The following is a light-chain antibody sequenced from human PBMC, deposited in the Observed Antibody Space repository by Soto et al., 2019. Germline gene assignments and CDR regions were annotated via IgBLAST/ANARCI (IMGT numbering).Light chain of an antibody. V-gene: IGKV1-12*01. Sequence: DIQMTQSPSSVSASVGDRVTVTCRASQGIISLLAWYQKKPGKAPKLLIYAASSLQSGVPSRFSGSGSGTDFTLTISSLQPEDCAIYFCQQANSFPITFGQGTRLEIK. CDR3: QQANSFPIT. CDR2: AAS. J-gene: IGKJ5*01. CDR1: QGIISL.